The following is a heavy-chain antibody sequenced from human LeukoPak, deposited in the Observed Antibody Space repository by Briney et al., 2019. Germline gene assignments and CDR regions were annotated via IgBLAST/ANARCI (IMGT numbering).Heavy chain of an antibody. V-gene: IGHV3-21*01. D-gene: IGHD2-15*01. CDR1: GFTFSSYS. J-gene: IGHJ4*02. Sequence: GGSLRLSCAASGFTFSSYSMNWVRQAPGKGLEWVSSISSSSSYIYYADSVKGRFTISRDNAKNSLYLQMNSLRAEDTAVYYCASGYCSGGSCYEEHYWGQGTLGTVS. CDR3: ASGYCSGGSCYEEHY. CDR2: ISSSSSYI.